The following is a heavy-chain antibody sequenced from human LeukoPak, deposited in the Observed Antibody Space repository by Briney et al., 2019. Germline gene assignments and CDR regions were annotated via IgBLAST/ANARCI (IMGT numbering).Heavy chain of an antibody. J-gene: IGHJ3*02. CDR2: ITSSSSYI. V-gene: IGHV3-21*01. Sequence: TGGSLRLSCAASGFTFSRYSMSWVRQAPGKGLEWVSSITSSSSYIYYADSVKGRFTISRDNAKNSLYLQMNSPQAEDTAVYYCARRLRQVGATPWGAFDIWGQGTMVTVSS. CDR3: ARRLRQVGATPWGAFDI. D-gene: IGHD1-26*01. CDR1: GFTFSRYS.